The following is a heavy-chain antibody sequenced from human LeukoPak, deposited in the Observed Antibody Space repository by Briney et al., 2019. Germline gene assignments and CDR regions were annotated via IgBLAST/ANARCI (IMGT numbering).Heavy chain of an antibody. CDR3: AREGAYCSSTSCHIQNWFDP. V-gene: IGHV1-18*01. J-gene: IGHJ5*02. CDR1: GYTFTSYA. D-gene: IGHD2-2*01. CDR2: ISAYNGNT. Sequence: GASVKVSCKASGYTFTSYAMHWVRQAPGQRLEWMGWISAYNGNTNYAQKFQGRVTMTTDTSTSTAYMELRSLRSDDTAVYYCAREGAYCSSTSCHIQNWFDPWGQGTLVTVSS.